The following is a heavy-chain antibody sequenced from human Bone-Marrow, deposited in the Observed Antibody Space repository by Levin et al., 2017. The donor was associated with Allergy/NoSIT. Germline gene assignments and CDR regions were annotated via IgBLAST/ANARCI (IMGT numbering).Heavy chain of an antibody. CDR3: TTSKFSWNNYFYHYYMDV. CDR1: GCSISSGYY. V-gene: IGHV4-38-2*01. Sequence: RPSETLSLTCAVSGCSISSGYYWGWVRQPPGKGLEWFGSIFHTGNTYYNPSLRRRVTISVDKSKNQFSLKLGSVTAADTAVYYCTTSKFSWNNYFYHYYMDVWGKGTTVTVSS. J-gene: IGHJ6*03. D-gene: IGHD1/OR15-1a*01. CDR2: IFHTGNT.